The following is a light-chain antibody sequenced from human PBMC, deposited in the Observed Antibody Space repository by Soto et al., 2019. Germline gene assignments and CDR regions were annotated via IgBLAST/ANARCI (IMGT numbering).Light chain of an antibody. CDR3: QQANSFPFT. Sequence: EIVLTQSPATLSLSPGESATLSCRASQSVFTYLGWYQHKRGQAPRLLIYDASNRASGVPARFSGSGSETDFTLTISSLQPEDFATYYCQQANSFPFTFGPGTKVDIK. J-gene: IGKJ3*01. CDR1: QSVFTY. CDR2: DAS. V-gene: IGKV3-11*01.